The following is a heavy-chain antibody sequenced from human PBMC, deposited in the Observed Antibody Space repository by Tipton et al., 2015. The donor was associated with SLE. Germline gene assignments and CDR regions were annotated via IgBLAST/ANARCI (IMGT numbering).Heavy chain of an antibody. D-gene: IGHD6-13*01. CDR3: ARDSRIAAAGYYYYYSMDV. V-gene: IGHV4-59*01. CDR1: GGSISSYY. Sequence: TLSLTCTVSGGSISSYYWSWIRHPPGKGLEWIGDIYYSGSTNYNPSLKSRVTISVDTSKNQFSLKLSSVTAADTAVYYCARDSRIAAAGYYYYYSMDVWGKGTTVTVSS. CDR2: IYYSGST. J-gene: IGHJ6*03.